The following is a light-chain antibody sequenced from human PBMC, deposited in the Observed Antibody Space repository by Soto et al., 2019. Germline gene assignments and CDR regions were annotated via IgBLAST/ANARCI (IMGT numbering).Light chain of an antibody. CDR3: ERSGTSPPYI. Sequence: EVVLTQSPGTLSLSPGERATLSCRASQSLDSTSLAWYQKKPGRSPRLVIYGASRRATGIPDRFSGSGSGTDFILTIDRLELYDFAVYYCERSGTSPPYIFGAGTRLDIK. J-gene: IGKJ2*01. CDR2: GAS. CDR1: QSLDSTS. V-gene: IGKV3-20*01.